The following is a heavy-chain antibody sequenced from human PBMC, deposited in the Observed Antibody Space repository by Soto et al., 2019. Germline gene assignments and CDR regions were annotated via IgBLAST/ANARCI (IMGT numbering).Heavy chain of an antibody. CDR2: ISGSGGST. V-gene: IGHV3-23*01. CDR3: AKDLFGCSSTSCYEGP. D-gene: IGHD2-2*01. Sequence: GGSLRLSCAASGFTFSSYAMSWVRQAPGKGLEWVSAISGSGGSTYYADSVKGRFTISRDNSKNTLYLQMNSLRAEDTAVYYCAKDLFGCSSTSCYEGPWGQGTLVTVSS. CDR1: GFTFSSYA. J-gene: IGHJ5*02.